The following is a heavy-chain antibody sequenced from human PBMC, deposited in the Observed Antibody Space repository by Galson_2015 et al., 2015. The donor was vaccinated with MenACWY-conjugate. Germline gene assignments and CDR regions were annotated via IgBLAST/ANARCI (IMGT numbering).Heavy chain of an antibody. CDR3: ASHYYDITAYYAFDY. D-gene: IGHD3-22*01. V-gene: IGHV3-11*06. J-gene: IGHJ4*02. CDR2: ISGSSRFT. CDR1: GFNFGDYY. Sequence: SLRLSCAASGFNFGDYYMSWFRQTPGKGLEWVSFISGSSRFTNYADSVKGRFTISRDNAKNSLYLQMNSLRAEDTAVYYCASHYYDITAYYAFDYWGRGTLVTVSS.